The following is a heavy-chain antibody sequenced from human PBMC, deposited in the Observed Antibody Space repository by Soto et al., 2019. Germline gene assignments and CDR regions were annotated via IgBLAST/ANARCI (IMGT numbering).Heavy chain of an antibody. V-gene: IGHV3-23*01. CDR2: LSGSGGLI. Sequence: GGSLRLSCAASKFTFSNYAMSWVRQAPGKGLEWVSGLSGSGGLIYYGDSVKGRFNISRDNSKNVLYLQMNSLSAEDTAVYYCAKGGQYQLLYTGEFDSWGQGTLVTVSS. J-gene: IGHJ4*02. CDR1: KFTFSNYA. D-gene: IGHD2-2*02. CDR3: AKGGQYQLLYTGEFDS.